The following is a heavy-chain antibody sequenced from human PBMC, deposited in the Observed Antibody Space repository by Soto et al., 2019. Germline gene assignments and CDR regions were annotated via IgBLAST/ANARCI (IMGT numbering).Heavy chain of an antibody. J-gene: IGHJ4*02. D-gene: IGHD6-19*01. CDR2: ISGSGGST. Sequence: EVQLLESGGGLVQPGGSLRLSCAASGFTFSSYAMSWVRQAPGKGLEWVSAISGSGGSTYYADSVKGRFTISRDNSKNTLYLKMNSLRAEDTAVYYCAKDRVPGYSSGWDFDYWGQGTLVTVSS. CDR3: AKDRVPGYSSGWDFDY. V-gene: IGHV3-23*01. CDR1: GFTFSSYA.